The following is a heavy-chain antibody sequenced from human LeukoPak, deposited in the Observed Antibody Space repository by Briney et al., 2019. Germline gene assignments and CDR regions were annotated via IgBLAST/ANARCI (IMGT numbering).Heavy chain of an antibody. J-gene: IGHJ4*02. CDR2: VYHSGTT. D-gene: IGHD4-17*01. V-gene: IGHV4-4*02. CDR3: ATYFYGEYSAYYIDY. CDR1: GGSITSSQHL. Sequence: KPSGTLSLTCAVSGGSITSSQHLWSWARQPPGKGLEWIGEVYHSGTTNYNPSLKSRVTMSLDKSKNQFSLRLSSVTAADTAVYFCATYFYGEYSAYYIDYWGQGTLVTVSS.